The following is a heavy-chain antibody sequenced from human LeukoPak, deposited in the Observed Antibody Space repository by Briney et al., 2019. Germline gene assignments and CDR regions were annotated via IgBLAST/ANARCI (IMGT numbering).Heavy chain of an antibody. D-gene: IGHD6-13*01. J-gene: IGHJ4*02. CDR1: GGSISSHY. CDR3: ARHGRSGYSTSWYDY. V-gene: IGHV4-59*08. CDR2: IYYSGST. Sequence: SETLSHTCNVSGGSISSHYWSWIRQPPGKGLEWIGYIYYSGSTNYNPSLKSRVTISLDTSKNQFSLKLSSVTAADTAVYYCARHGRSGYSTSWYDYWGQGTLVTVSS.